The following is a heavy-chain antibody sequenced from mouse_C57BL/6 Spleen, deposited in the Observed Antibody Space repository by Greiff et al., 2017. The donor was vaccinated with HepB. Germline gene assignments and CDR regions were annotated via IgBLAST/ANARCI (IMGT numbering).Heavy chain of an antibody. CDR1: GFSLTSYG. V-gene: IGHV2-3*01. J-gene: IGHJ4*01. CDR3: AKTFPTTVVATAGAMDY. CDR2: IWGDGST. Sequence: VQVVESGPGLVAPSQSLSITCTVSGFSLTSYGVSWVRQPPGKGLEWLGVIWGDGSTNYHSALISRLSISKDNSKSQVFLKLNSLQTDDTATYYCAKTFPTTVVATAGAMDYWGQGTSVTVSS. D-gene: IGHD1-1*01.